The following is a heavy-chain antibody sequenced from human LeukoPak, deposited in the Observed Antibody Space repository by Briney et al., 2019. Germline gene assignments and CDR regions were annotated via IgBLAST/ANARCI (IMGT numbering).Heavy chain of an antibody. D-gene: IGHD2-15*01. Sequence: GGSLRLSCAASGFTFSSYSMNWVRQAPGKGLEWVSSISSSSSYIYYADSVKGRFTISRDNAKNSLYLQMNSLRAEDTAVYYCARADQTGDIVSCMDVWGKGTTLTVSP. CDR2: ISSSSSYI. J-gene: IGHJ6*04. CDR1: GFTFSSYS. V-gene: IGHV3-21*01. CDR3: ARADQTGDIVSCMDV.